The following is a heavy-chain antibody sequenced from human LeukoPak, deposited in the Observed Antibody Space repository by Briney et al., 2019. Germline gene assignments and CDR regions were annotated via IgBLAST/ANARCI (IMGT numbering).Heavy chain of an antibody. D-gene: IGHD1-14*01. CDR1: GFTFSSSW. CDR3: ARARYTYNDY. J-gene: IGHJ4*02. Sequence: GGSLRLSYTASGFTFSSSWMRWVRQAPGKGLEWVANIKEDGSEKHYADSVKGRFTISSDNAKNSLYLQMNSLRAEDTAVYYCARARYTYNDYWGQGTLVTVSS. CDR2: IKEDGSEK. V-gene: IGHV3-7*05.